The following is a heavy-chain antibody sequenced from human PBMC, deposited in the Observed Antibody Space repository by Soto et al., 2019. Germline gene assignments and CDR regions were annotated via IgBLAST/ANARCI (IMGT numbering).Heavy chain of an antibody. V-gene: IGHV1-58*01. J-gene: IGHJ6*02. Sequence: QMQLVQSGPEVKKPGTSVKVSCKASGFTFTSSAVQWVRQARGQRLEWIGWIVVGSGNTNYAQKFQERVTITRDMSTSTAYMELSSLRSEDTAVYYCAADSRGSGSNYYYYYGMDVWGQGTTVTVSS. D-gene: IGHD3-10*01. CDR1: GFTFTSSA. CDR2: IVVGSGNT. CDR3: AADSRGSGSNYYYYYGMDV.